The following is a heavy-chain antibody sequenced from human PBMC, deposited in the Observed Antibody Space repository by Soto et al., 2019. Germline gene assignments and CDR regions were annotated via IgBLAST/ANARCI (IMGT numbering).Heavy chain of an antibody. Sequence: RASVKVSCKASGGTFSSYAISWVRQAPGQGLEWMGGIIPIFGTANYAQKFQGRVTITADESTSTAYMELSSLRSEDTAVYYCARDRIVVVPAARYNWFDPWGQGTLVTVSS. J-gene: IGHJ5*02. CDR3: ARDRIVVVPAARYNWFDP. D-gene: IGHD2-2*01. CDR1: GGTFSSYA. V-gene: IGHV1-69*13. CDR2: IIPIFGTA.